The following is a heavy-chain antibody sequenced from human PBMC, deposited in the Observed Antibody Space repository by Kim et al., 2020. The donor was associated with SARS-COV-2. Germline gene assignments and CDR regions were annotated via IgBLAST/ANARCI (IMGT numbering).Heavy chain of an antibody. Sequence: TSYAQKFQGRVTMTRDTSTSTVYMELSSLRSEDTAVYYCARDDKGDGIDLWGRGTLVTVSS. CDR3: ARDDKGDGIDL. J-gene: IGHJ2*01. V-gene: IGHV1-46*01. CDR2: T.